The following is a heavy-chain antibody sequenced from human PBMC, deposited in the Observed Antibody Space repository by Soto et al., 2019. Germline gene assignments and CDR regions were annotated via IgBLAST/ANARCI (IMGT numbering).Heavy chain of an antibody. J-gene: IGHJ4*01. CDR1: GFTFSNYA. CDR2: ISGSVGST. V-gene: IGHV3-23*01. CDR3: AKPSILSRGGYAFDY. Sequence: GGSLRLSCTASGFTFSNYAMSWVRQAPGKGLEWVSLISGSVGSTNYADSVKGRLTISRDNTKNTIFLQMNSLRADDTALYYCAKPSILSRGGYAFDYWGHGTQVT. D-gene: IGHD5-12*01.